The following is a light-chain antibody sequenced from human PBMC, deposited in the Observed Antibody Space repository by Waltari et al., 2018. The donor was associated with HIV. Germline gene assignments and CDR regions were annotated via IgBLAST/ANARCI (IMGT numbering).Light chain of an antibody. CDR3: QQYTSYST. V-gene: IGKV1-5*03. CDR2: KAS. J-gene: IGKJ4*01. Sequence: DIQMTQSPSTLSASVGDSVTITWRASQSISTWLAWYQQKAGKAPKLLIYKASSLESEVPSRFSCSGSGTEFTLTISSLQPDDSATYYCQQYTSYSTFGGGTKVEIK. CDR1: QSISTW.